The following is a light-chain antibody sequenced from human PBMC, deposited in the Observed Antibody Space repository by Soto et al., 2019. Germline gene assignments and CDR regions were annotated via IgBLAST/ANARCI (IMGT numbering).Light chain of an antibody. CDR2: GAS. J-gene: IGKJ1*01. CDR1: QSVSSSD. Sequence: EIVLTQSPGTLSLSPGERATLSCRASQSVSSSDLAWYQQKPGQAPRPLIYGASSRAIGIPDRFSGSGSGTAFTLTISRLEPDDFAVYYCQQYGSSPWTFGPGTKVEIK. CDR3: QQYGSSPWT. V-gene: IGKV3-20*01.